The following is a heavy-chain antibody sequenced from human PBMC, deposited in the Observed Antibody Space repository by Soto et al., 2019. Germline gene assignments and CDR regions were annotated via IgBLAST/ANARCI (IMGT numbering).Heavy chain of an antibody. CDR1: GFTFSAVY. D-gene: IGHD6-19*01. V-gene: IGHV3-11*05. Sequence: QVRLEESGGGLVKPGGSLRLSCAASGFTFSAVYMSWIRQAPNKGLEYISYISSSGTSANYADSVKGRFTISRDDAKNSRYLQMNSLRAEGTAVYYCARDRGAVTGQYFDYWGQGALVTVSS. CDR2: ISSSGTSA. J-gene: IGHJ4*02. CDR3: ARDRGAVTGQYFDY.